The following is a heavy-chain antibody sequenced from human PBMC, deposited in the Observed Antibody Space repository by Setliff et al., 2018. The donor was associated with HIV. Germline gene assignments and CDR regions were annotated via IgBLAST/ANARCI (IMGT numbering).Heavy chain of an antibody. J-gene: IGHJ5*02. Sequence: GESLKISCAASGFTFSYHAMTWVRQAPGKGLEWVSGIRGSGDSTFYADSVKGRFTISRDNSKNTLSLQMNDLRAEDTALYYCAKDYTPTFWEYNWFDVWGQGTLVTVSS. CDR3: AKDYTPTFWEYNWFDV. V-gene: IGHV3-23*01. CDR1: GFTFSYHA. D-gene: IGHD3-3*01. CDR2: IRGSGDST.